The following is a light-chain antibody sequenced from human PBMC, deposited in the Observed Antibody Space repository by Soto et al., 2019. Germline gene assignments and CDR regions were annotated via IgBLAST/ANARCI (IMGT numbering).Light chain of an antibody. CDR2: AAS. V-gene: IGKV1-27*01. J-gene: IGKJ3*01. CDR3: QQYSSVPV. Sequence: DIQMTQSPTSLSASVGDRVTITCRASQDIRNFVAWYQQKPGKAPKLLIYAASTLQSGVPSRFSGSESGTDFTLTSNSLHPEDVATYSCQQYSSVPVFGPGTKVEIK. CDR1: QDIRNF.